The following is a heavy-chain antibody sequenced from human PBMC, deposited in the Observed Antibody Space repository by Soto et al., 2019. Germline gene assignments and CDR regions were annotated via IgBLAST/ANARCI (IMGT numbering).Heavy chain of an antibody. CDR3: AKGKSHTLFGVDTLFDY. CDR1: GFTFNSYA. CDR2: ISGNGGTT. J-gene: IGHJ4*02. V-gene: IGHV3-23*01. Sequence: PGGSLRLSCAASGFTFNSYAMSWVRQAPGKGLEWVSLISGNGGTTNYADSVKGRFTVSRDNSKKTLYLQMDSLRAEDTAVYYCAKGKSHTLFGVDTLFDYWGQGTLVTVSS. D-gene: IGHD3-3*01.